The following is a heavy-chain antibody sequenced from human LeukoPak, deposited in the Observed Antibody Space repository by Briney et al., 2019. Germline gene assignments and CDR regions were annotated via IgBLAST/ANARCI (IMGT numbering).Heavy chain of an antibody. CDR3: ARGQFGFDY. CDR1: GFTFSDYY. V-gene: IGHV3-11*06. J-gene: IGHJ4*02. CDR2: ISSSSSYT. D-gene: IGHD3-16*01. Sequence: CLRLSCAAAGFTFSDYYMSSIRQAPGKGLEWVSYISSSSSYTTYADSVKGRFTISRDNAKNSLYLQMNSLRAEDTAGYYCARGQFGFDYWGQGTLVTVSS.